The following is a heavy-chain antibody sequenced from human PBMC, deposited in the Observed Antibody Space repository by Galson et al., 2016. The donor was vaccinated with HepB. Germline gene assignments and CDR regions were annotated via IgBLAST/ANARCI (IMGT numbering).Heavy chain of an antibody. D-gene: IGHD5-18*01. J-gene: IGHJ4*02. Sequence: SETLSPTCAVSGGSISSSNWWSWVRQPPGKGLEWIGDIYHTGSTKDNPSLESRVTTSVDKSKNQFSLNQSSVTAADTAVYYCARGYTYGHRDSWSQGTLVIVSS. CDR3: ARGYTYGHRDS. CDR2: IYHTGST. CDR1: GGSISSSNW. V-gene: IGHV4-4*02.